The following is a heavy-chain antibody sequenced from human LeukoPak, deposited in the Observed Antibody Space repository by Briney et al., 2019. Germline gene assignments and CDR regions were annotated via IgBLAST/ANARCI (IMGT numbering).Heavy chain of an antibody. Sequence: SETLSLTCAVYGGSFSGYYWSWIRQPPGKGLEWIREINHSGSTNYNPSLKSRVTISVDTSKSQFSLKLSSVTAADTAVYYCARGRRWFVDYWGQGTLVTVSS. D-gene: IGHD3-10*01. J-gene: IGHJ4*02. CDR2: INHSGST. CDR1: GGSFSGYY. CDR3: ARGRRWFVDY. V-gene: IGHV4-34*01.